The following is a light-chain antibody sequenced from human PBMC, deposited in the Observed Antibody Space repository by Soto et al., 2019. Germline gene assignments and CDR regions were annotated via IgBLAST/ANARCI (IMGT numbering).Light chain of an antibody. Sequence: QSVLTQPPSVSAAPGQKVTISCSGSSSNIGSDYVSWYQQLPGTAPKLLIYDNNKRPSGIPDRFSGSKSGTSATLGITGLQTGDEVDYYCGTWDSSLSAVVFGGGTKLTVL. CDR2: DNN. J-gene: IGLJ2*01. CDR1: SSNIGSDY. V-gene: IGLV1-51*01. CDR3: GTWDSSLSAVV.